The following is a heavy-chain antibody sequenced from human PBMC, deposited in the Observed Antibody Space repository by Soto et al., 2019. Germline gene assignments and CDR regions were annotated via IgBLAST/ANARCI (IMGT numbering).Heavy chain of an antibody. CDR2: INPSGGST. J-gene: IGHJ6*02. D-gene: IGHD3-3*01. V-gene: IGHV1-46*01. CDR3: ARDPLSDYDFWSGYPFGPYGMDV. Sequence: ASVKVCCKASGYTFTSYYMHWVRQAPGQGLEWMGIINPSGGSTSYAQKFQGRVTMTRDTSTSTVYMELSSLRSEDTAVYYCARDPLSDYDFWSGYPFGPYGMDVWGQGTTVTVSS. CDR1: GYTFTSYY.